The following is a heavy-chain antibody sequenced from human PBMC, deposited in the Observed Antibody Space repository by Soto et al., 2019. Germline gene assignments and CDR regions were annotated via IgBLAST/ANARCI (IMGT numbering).Heavy chain of an antibody. J-gene: IGHJ6*03. Sequence: QVQLQESGPGLVKPSETLSLTCTVSGGSISSYYWSWIRQPPGKGLEWIGYIYYSGSTNYNPSLKSRVTISVDTSKNQFSLKLSSVTAADTAVYYCARQNIVATENYYYYYMDVWGKGTTVTVSS. CDR3: ARQNIVATENYYYYYMDV. CDR2: IYYSGST. CDR1: GGSISSYY. V-gene: IGHV4-59*08. D-gene: IGHD5-12*01.